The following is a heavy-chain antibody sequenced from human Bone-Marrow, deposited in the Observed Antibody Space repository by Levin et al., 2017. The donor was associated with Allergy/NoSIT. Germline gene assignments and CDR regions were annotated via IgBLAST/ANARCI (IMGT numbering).Heavy chain of an antibody. Sequence: ASVKVSCKASGYTFTSYYMHRVRQAPGQGLEWMGIINPSGGSPTYAQKFQGRVTMTRDTSTSTVYMELSSLRSEDTAVYYCAREFVVVVVATAPPRDSDAFDIWGQGTMVTVSS. J-gene: IGHJ3*02. V-gene: IGHV1-46*01. D-gene: IGHD2-15*01. CDR2: INPSGGSP. CDR1: GYTFTSYY. CDR3: AREFVVVVVATAPPRDSDAFDI.